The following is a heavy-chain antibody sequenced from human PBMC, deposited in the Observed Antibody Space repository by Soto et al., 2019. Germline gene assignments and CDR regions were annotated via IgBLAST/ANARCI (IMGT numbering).Heavy chain of an antibody. CDR3: ARVAGGAARPLYYGMDV. Sequence: PSETLSLTCAVYGGSFSGYYWSRIRQPPGKGLEWIGEINHSGSTNYNPSLKSRVTISVDTSKNQFSLKLSSVTAADTAVYYCARVAGGAARPLYYGMDVWGQGTTVTVSS. CDR1: GGSFSGYY. V-gene: IGHV4-34*01. D-gene: IGHD6-6*01. CDR2: INHSGST. J-gene: IGHJ6*02.